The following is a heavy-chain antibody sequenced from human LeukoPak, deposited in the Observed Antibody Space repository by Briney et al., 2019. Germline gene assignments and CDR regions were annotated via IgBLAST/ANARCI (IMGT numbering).Heavy chain of an antibody. D-gene: IGHD1-26*01. Sequence: SVKVSCKASGGTFSSYAISWVRQAPGQGLGWMGGIIPIFGTANYAQKFQGRVTITADESTSTAYMELSSLRSEDTAVYYCARNSGSYHDAFDIWGRGTMVTVSS. CDR2: IIPIFGTA. CDR1: GGTFSSYA. CDR3: ARNSGSYHDAFDI. J-gene: IGHJ3*02. V-gene: IGHV1-69*13.